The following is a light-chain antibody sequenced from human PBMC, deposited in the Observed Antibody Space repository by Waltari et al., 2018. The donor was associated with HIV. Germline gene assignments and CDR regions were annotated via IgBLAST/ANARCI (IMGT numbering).Light chain of an antibody. CDR3: SSFTITSTVI. CDR1: SSDVGAYNS. J-gene: IGLJ2*01. CDR2: DVT. Sequence: QSALTQPPSASGSPGQSVTISCTGTSSDVGAYNSVSWFQQHPGKAPKLMIYDVTKRPSGVPDRFSGSKSGNTASLTVSGLQAEDEADYYCSSFTITSTVIFGGGTRLTVL. V-gene: IGLV2-8*01.